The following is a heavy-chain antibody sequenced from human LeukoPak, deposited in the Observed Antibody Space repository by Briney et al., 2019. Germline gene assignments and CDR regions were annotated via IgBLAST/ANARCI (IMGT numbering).Heavy chain of an antibody. CDR2: IYSGGST. Sequence: PGGSLRLSCAASGFTVSSNYMSWVHQAPGKGLEWVSVIYSGGSTYYADSVKGRFTISRDNAKNSLYLQMNSLRAEDTAVYYCARVYSGYDYYSSWGQGTLVTVSS. D-gene: IGHD5-12*01. J-gene: IGHJ5*02. V-gene: IGHV3-66*01. CDR3: ARVYSGYDYYSS. CDR1: GFTVSSNY.